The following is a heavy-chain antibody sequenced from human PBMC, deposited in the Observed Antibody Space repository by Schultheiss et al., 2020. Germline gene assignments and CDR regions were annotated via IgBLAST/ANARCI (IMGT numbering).Heavy chain of an antibody. CDR3: ARAGGDDFWSGYFPNWFDP. CDR1: GGSISSGGYY. J-gene: IGHJ5*02. V-gene: IGHV4-31*03. CDR2: IYYSWST. Sequence: SETLSLTCTVSGGSISSGGYYWSWIRQHPGKGLEWIGYIYYSWSTYYNPSLKSRVTISVDTSKNQFSLKLSSVTAADTAVYYCARAGGDDFWSGYFPNWFDPWGQGTLVTVSS. D-gene: IGHD3-3*01.